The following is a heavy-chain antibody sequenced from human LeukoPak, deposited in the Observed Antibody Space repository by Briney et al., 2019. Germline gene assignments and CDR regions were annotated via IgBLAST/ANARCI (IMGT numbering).Heavy chain of an antibody. D-gene: IGHD5-18*01. J-gene: IGHJ4*02. Sequence: GASVKVSCKASGYTFTSYGISWVRQAPGQGLEWMGWINAYNGNTNYAQKLQGRVTMTTDTSTSTAYMELRSLRSDDTAVYYCARGLDTAMVTSFDYWGQGTLVTVSS. CDR2: INAYNGNT. CDR3: ARGLDTAMVTSFDY. V-gene: IGHV1-18*01. CDR1: GYTFTSYG.